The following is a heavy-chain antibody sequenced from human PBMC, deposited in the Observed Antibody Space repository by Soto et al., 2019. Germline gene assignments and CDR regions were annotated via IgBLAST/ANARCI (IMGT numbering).Heavy chain of an antibody. CDR2: INVGSGDT. J-gene: IGHJ4*02. V-gene: IGHV1-3*01. CDR3: ARDLRENYYCSGSDN. CDR1: GYTFSSYG. D-gene: IGHD3-10*01. Sequence: QVQLVQSGAEVKKPGASVKVSCKASGYTFSSYGMHWVRQAPGQGLEWMGWINVGSGDTKYSQKFQGRVTITSDTSASTAYMEVSRLKSEDTSMYYCARDLRENYYCSGSDNWGQGTLVTVSS.